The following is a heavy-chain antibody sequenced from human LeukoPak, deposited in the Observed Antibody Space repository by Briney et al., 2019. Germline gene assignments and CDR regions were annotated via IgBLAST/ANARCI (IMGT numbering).Heavy chain of an antibody. D-gene: IGHD3-10*01. V-gene: IGHV6-1*01. Sequence: SQTLSLTCDISGDSVSSNSAAWNWIRQSPSSGLEWLGKTNYRSRWSTDYAPSVRSRITINPDTSKNQISLQLNFVTPEDTAVYYCAKGGSGSYAFDIWGQGTMVTVSS. CDR1: GDSVSSNSAA. J-gene: IGHJ3*02. CDR3: AKGGSGSYAFDI. CDR2: TNYRSRWST.